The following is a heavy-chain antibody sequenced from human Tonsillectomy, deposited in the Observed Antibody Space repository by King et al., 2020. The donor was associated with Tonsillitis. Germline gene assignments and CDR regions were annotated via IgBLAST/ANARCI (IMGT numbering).Heavy chain of an antibody. J-gene: IGHJ4*02. CDR2: INHRGST. V-gene: IGHV4-34*01. CDR1: GGSFSGYY. CDR3: ARGLEFYTIDY. Sequence: VQLQQWGAGLLKPSETLSLTCAVYGGSFSGYYWSWIRQPPGKGLEWIGEINHRGSTNYNPSLKSRVTISVDTSKNQFSLKLSSVTAAATAVYYCARGLEFYTIDYWGQGTLVTVSS. D-gene: IGHD1-1*01.